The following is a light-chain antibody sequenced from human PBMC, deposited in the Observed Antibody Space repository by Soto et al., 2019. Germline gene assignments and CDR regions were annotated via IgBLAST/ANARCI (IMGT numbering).Light chain of an antibody. CDR2: AVS. J-gene: IGLJ2*01. V-gene: IGLV2-14*03. CDR1: SSDVGGYNY. CDR3: SSYANISTLVV. Sequence: QSALTQPASVSGSPGQSITISCTGTSSDVGGYNYVSWYQQHPGKAPKLLIYAVSNRPSGVSNRFSGSKSGNTASLTISGLQAEDEAEYFCSSYANISTLVVFGGGTQLTVL.